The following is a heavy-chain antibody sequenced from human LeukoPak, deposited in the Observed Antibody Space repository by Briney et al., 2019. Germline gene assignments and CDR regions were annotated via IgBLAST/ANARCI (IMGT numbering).Heavy chain of an antibody. D-gene: IGHD6-19*01. CDR1: GFTFRSPW. CDR3: ARDGGWHRFDY. CDR2: INEDGSQK. Sequence: GGSLRLSCVESGFTFRSPWMAWLRQAPEKGLEWVANINEDGSQKYYLGSVTGRFTISRDNAKDSLYLQMNSLSAEDTAMYYCARDGGWHRFDYWGQGTLVIVSS. V-gene: IGHV3-7*03. J-gene: IGHJ4*02.